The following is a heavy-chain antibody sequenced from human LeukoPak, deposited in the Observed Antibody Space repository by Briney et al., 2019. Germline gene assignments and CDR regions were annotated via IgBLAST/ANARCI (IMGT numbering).Heavy chain of an antibody. CDR3: ARSLWFGETVGVY. CDR2: INWNGGST. J-gene: IGHJ4*02. Sequence: SGVSLRLSCAASGFTFDDSGMNWVRQAPGKGLESVSGINWNGGSTGYADPVKGRLTISRDNAKNSLYLQMNSLRAEDTALYYCARSLWFGETVGVYWGQGTLVTVSS. D-gene: IGHD3-10*01. CDR1: GFTFDDSG. V-gene: IGHV3-20*04.